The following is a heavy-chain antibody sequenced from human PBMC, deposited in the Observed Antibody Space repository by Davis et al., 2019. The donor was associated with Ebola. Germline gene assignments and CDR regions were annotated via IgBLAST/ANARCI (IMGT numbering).Heavy chain of an antibody. J-gene: IGHJ6*02. V-gene: IGHV4-34*01. CDR1: GGSFSGYY. D-gene: IGHD1-14*01. CDR2: INPSGST. CDR3: ASRTTPQNYYYYYGMDV. Sequence: MPLETLSLTCAVYGGSFSGYYWSWIRQPPGKGLEWIGEINPSGSTTYNPSLKSRVTISVDTSKNQFPLKLSSVTAADTAVYYCASRTTPQNYYYYYGMDVWGQGTTVTVSS.